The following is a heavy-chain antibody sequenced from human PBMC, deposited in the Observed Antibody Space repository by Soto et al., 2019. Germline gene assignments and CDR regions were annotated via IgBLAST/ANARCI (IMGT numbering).Heavy chain of an antibody. CDR2: IYYSGST. D-gene: IGHD3-3*01. Sequence: PSETLSLTCTVSGGSISSSSYYWGWIRQPPGKGLEWIGSIYYSGSTYYNPSLKSRVTISVDTSKNQFSLKLSSVTAADTAVYYCARHLPSEYDFWSGYYDYWGQGTLVTVSS. V-gene: IGHV4-39*01. CDR3: ARHLPSEYDFWSGYYDY. CDR1: GGSISSSSYY. J-gene: IGHJ4*02.